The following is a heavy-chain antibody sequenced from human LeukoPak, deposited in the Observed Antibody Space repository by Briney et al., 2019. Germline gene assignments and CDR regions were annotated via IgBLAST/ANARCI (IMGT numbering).Heavy chain of an antibody. CDR2: ITNSGSTI. V-gene: IGHV3-48*03. D-gene: IGHD5-18*01. CDR3: ARETYTSGYPFDD. CDR1: GFTFSSYE. J-gene: IGHJ4*02. Sequence: PGGSLRLSCAASGFTFSSYEMNWVRQAPGKGLEWVSYITNSGSTIYYADSVKGRFTISRDNARNSLYLQMNSLRAEDTAVYYCARETYTSGYPFDDWGQGTLVTVSS.